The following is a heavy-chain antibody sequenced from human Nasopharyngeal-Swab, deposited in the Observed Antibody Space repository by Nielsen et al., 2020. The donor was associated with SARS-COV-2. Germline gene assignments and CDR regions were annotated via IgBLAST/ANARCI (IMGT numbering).Heavy chain of an antibody. D-gene: IGHD5-18*01. Sequence: RRAPGKGLEWIGYIYYSGSTYYNPSLKSRVTISVDTSKNQFSLKLSSVTAADTAVYYCARGRVQLWFDPILFDAFDIWGQGTMVTVSS. CDR2: IYYSGST. V-gene: IGHV4-31*02. CDR3: ARGRVQLWFDPILFDAFDI. J-gene: IGHJ3*02.